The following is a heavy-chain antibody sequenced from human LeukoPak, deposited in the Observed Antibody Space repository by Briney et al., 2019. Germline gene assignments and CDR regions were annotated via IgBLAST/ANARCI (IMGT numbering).Heavy chain of an antibody. J-gene: IGHJ3*02. V-gene: IGHV3-74*01. CDR1: GFTFSSYW. D-gene: IGHD2-2*01. CDR2: INSDGSST. CDR3: ARDRCSSTSCLTSDSSSGAFDI. Sequence: GGSLRLSCAASGFTFSSYWMHWVRQAPGKGLVWVSRINSDGSSTSYADSVKGRLTISRDNAKNTLYLQMNSLRAEDTAVYYCARDRCSSTSCLTSDSSSGAFDIWGQGTMVTVSS.